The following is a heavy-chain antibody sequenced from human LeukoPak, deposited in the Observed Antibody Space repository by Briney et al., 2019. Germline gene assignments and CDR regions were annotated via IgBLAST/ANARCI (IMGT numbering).Heavy chain of an antibody. V-gene: IGHV4-59*11. CDR3: AREGIAAHFDY. CDR2: IYYSGST. Sequence: SETLSLTCTVSGGSISSHYWSWIRQPPGKGLEWIGYIYYSGSTNYNPSLKSRVTISVDTSKNQFSLKLSSVTAADTAVYYCAREGIAAHFDYWGQGTLVTVSS. J-gene: IGHJ4*02. CDR1: GGSISSHY. D-gene: IGHD6-13*01.